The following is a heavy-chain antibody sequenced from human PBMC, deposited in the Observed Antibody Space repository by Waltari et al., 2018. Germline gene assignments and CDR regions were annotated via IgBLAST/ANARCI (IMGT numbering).Heavy chain of an antibody. Sequence: QVQLQESGTGLVKPSETLSLTCTVSGGSISSSSWLWIRQPPGKGLEWIGRIYPSGSTNYNPSLKSRVTRSVDTSKNHFSLKLSSVTAADTAVYYCARGVNYAQKITRYYYMDVWGKGTTVTVSS. CDR2: IYPSGST. D-gene: IGHD1-7*01. CDR3: ARGVNYAQKITRYYYMDV. J-gene: IGHJ6*03. V-gene: IGHV4-4*07. CDR1: GGSISSSS.